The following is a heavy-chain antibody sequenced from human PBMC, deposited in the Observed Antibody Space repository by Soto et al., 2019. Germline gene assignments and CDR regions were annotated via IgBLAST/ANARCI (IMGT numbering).Heavy chain of an antibody. CDR2: IWYDGSDK. CDR1: EFTFRSYG. J-gene: IGHJ4*02. Sequence: QVQLVESGGGVVQPGRSLRLSCAASEFTFRSYGMHWVRQAPGKGLEWVAVIWYDGSDKYYGDSVRGRFTSSRDNSKNTLYLQMNSLRAEDTAVYYCARGYYRGNYRGPFDSWGQGTLVTVSS. CDR3: ARGYYRGNYRGPFDS. V-gene: IGHV3-33*01. D-gene: IGHD1-26*01.